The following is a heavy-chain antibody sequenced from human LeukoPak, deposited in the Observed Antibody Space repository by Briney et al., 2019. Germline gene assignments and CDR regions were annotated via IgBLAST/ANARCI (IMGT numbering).Heavy chain of an antibody. D-gene: IGHD6-6*01. CDR2: FDPEDGET. CDR3: ATDPYSSSSQDY. V-gene: IGHV1-24*01. CDR1: GYTLTELS. J-gene: IGHJ4*02. Sequence: ASVKVSCKVSGYTLTELSMHWVRQAPGKGLEWMGGFDPEDGETIYAQKFQGRTTMTEDTSTDTAYMELSSLRSEDTAVYYCATDPYSSSSQDYWGQGTLVTASS.